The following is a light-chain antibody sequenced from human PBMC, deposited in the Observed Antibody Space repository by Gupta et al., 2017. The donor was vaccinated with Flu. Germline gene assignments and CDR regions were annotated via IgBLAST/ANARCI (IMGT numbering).Light chain of an antibody. CDR3: QRCTNWPVGLT. CDR2: GAS. V-gene: IGKV3D-15*01. J-gene: IGKJ3*01. CDR1: QSVSTT. Sequence: ELVMTRAPASLSVSAGVRATLSCRASQSVSTTLAWYQQKPGQAPRLLIYGASTRATDLPARFSGSGSGTDFTLTISSLQSEDFAVYYCQRCTNWPVGLTFGHGTTVEIK.